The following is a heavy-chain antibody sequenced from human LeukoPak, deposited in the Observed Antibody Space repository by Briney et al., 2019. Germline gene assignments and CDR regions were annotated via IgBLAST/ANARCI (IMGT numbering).Heavy chain of an antibody. V-gene: IGHV3-64*01. Sequence: GGSLRLSCAASEFTFSSYGMHWVRQAPGKGLEYVSAISSNGGSTYYANSVKGRFTISRDNSKNTLYLQMGSLRAEDMAVYYCARSVGYCSSTSCYGEGYYFDYWGQGTLVTVSS. CDR2: ISSNGGST. CDR1: EFTFSSYG. CDR3: ARSVGYCSSTSCYGEGYYFDY. J-gene: IGHJ4*02. D-gene: IGHD2-2*01.